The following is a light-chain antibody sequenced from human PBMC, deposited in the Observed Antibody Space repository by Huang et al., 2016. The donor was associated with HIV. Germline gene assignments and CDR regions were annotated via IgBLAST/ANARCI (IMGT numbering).Light chain of an antibody. Sequence: IQLTQSPFSLSASLGDRVTITCRASQGIGTYLAWYQQKPRKAPKILIYFASTLQSGVSSMFSSSRSGTDFTLTISSLQPEDVATYYCQQLNNYPYTFGQGTNLEIK. CDR2: FAS. J-gene: IGKJ2*01. V-gene: IGKV1-9*01. CDR3: QQLNNYPYT. CDR1: QGIGTY.